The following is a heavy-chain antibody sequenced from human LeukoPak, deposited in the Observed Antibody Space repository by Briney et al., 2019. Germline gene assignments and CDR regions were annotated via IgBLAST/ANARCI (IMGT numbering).Heavy chain of an antibody. CDR3: ARDSPTRVSSWYFHY. CDR2: INPSGGST. Sequence: ASVKVSCKASGYTFTSYYMHWVRQAPGQGLEWMGIINPSGGSTSYAQKFQGRVTMTRDTSTSTVYMELRSLRSDDTAVYYCARDSPTRVSSWYFHYWGQGTLVTVSS. D-gene: IGHD6-13*01. J-gene: IGHJ4*02. CDR1: GYTFTSYY. V-gene: IGHV1-46*01.